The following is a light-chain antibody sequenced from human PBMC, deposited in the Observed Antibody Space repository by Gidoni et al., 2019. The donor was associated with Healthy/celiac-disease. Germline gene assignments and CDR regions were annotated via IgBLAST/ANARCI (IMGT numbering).Light chain of an antibody. Sequence: EIVFTQSPATLSLSPGERATLSCRACQSVSSYLAWYQQKPGQAPRLLIYDASNRATGIPARFSGSGSGTDFTLTISSLEPEDFAVYYCQQRSNWPLTFGGGTKVEIK. V-gene: IGKV3-11*01. CDR1: QSVSSY. J-gene: IGKJ4*01. CDR2: DAS. CDR3: QQRSNWPLT.